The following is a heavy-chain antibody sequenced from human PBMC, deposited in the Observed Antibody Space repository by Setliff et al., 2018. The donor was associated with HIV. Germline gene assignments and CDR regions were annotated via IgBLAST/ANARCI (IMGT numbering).Heavy chain of an antibody. J-gene: IGHJ3*02. CDR2: ISSPSTM. D-gene: IGHD1-1*01. V-gene: IGHV3-11*04. CDR3: ARSRSTRDAFDT. Sequence: GGSLRLSCTASGFSFSAYYMGWVRQSPGKGLEWIAYISSPSTMFYADYVRGRFTISRDNAKNSLYLDLNSLRAEDTALYSCARSRSTRDAFDTWGQGTMVTVSS. CDR1: GFSFSAYY.